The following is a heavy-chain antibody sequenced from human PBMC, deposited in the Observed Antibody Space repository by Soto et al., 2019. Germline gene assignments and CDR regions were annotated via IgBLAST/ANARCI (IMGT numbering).Heavy chain of an antibody. J-gene: IGHJ4*01. CDR2: IIPIFGTA. CDR3: ASRIAYCGGHCYNYFDY. CDR1: GGTFSSYA. D-gene: IGHD2-21*02. V-gene: IGHV1-69*13. Sequence: GASVKVSCKASGGTFSSYAISWVRQAPGQGLEWMGGIIPIFGTANYAQKFQGRVTITADESTSTAYMELSSLRSEDTAVYYCASRIAYCGGHCYNYFDYWGHGTLVTVSS.